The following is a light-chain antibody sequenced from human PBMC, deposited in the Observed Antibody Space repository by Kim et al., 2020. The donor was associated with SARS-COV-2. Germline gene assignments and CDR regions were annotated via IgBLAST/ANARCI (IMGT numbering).Light chain of an antibody. V-gene: IGLV1-44*01. CDR3: AAWDDSLNGVV. CDR1: RSNIGGNS. J-gene: IGLJ2*01. Sequence: GQRGTISCSESRSNIGGNSVHWYQQLSGAAPKLLIYDNNRRPSGVPDRFSGSKSGSSASLAISGVQSDDEADYHCAAWDDSLNGVVFGGGTQLTVL. CDR2: DNN.